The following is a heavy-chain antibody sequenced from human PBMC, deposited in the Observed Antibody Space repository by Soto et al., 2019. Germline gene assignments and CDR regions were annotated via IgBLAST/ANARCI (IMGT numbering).Heavy chain of an antibody. Sequence: HPGGSLRLSCAASGFTFSSYWMSWVRQAPGKGLEWVANIKQDGSEKYYVDTVKGRFTISRDNAKNSLYLQMNSLRAEDTAVYYCAREGSLTWYRYYFDYWGQGTLVTVSS. CDR2: IKQDGSEK. CDR3: AREGSLTWYRYYFDY. V-gene: IGHV3-7*01. J-gene: IGHJ4*02. CDR1: GFTFSSYW. D-gene: IGHD6-13*01.